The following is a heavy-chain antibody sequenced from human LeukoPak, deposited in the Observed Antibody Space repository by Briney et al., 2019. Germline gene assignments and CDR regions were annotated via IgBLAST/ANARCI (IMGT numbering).Heavy chain of an antibody. CDR3: ARVYNDSSGYRPLRA. D-gene: IGHD3-22*01. V-gene: IGHV1-2*02. CDR2: INPNSGGT. CDR1: GYTFTGYY. Sequence: ASVKVSCKASGYTFTGYYMHWVRQAPGQGLEWMGWINPNSGGTNYAQKFQSRVTMTRDTSISTAYMELSRLRSEDTAVYYCARVYNDSSGYRPLRAWGQGTLVTVSS. J-gene: IGHJ5*02.